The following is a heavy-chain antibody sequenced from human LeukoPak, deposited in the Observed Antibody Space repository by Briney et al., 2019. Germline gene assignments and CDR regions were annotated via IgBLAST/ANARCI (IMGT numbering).Heavy chain of an antibody. D-gene: IGHD2-2*01. V-gene: IGHV3-11*06. J-gene: IGHJ4*02. CDR3: VRNHKVVPAMPDD. Sequence: GGSLRLSCAASGFTFTDYYMSWIRQAPGKGLEWVSYITGSSAYTSYADSVKGRFTISRDNAKNSLYLQMNSLRVEDTAVYYCVRNHKVVPAMPDDWGQGTLVTVSS. CDR2: ITGSSAYT. CDR1: GFTFTDYY.